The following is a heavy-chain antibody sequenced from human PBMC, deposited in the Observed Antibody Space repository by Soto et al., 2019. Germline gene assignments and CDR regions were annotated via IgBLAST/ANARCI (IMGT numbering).Heavy chain of an antibody. V-gene: IGHV4-59*01. J-gene: IGHJ4*02. CDR1: GGSISSYY. CDR3: ARERHHSGYGGTGPFDY. D-gene: IGHD5-12*01. Sequence: SETLSLTCTVSGGSISSYYWSWIRQPPGKGLEWIGYIYYSGSTNYNPSLKSRVTISVDTSKNQFSLKLSSVTAADTAVYYCARERHHSGYGGTGPFDYWGQGTLVTVSS. CDR2: IYYSGST.